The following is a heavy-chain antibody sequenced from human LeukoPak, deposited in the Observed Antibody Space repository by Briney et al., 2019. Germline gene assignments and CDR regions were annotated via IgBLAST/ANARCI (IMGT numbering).Heavy chain of an antibody. J-gene: IGHJ4*02. CDR2: ISYDGSNK. CDR1: GFTFSSYA. V-gene: IGHV3-30*04. Sequence: GGSLRLSCAASGFTFSSYAMHWVRQAPGKGLEWVAVISYDGSNKYYADSVKGRFTISRDNSKNTLYLQMNSLRAEDTAVYYCARDGAGFVWFGESNFDYWGQGTLVTVSS. CDR3: ARDGAGFVWFGESNFDY. D-gene: IGHD3-10*01.